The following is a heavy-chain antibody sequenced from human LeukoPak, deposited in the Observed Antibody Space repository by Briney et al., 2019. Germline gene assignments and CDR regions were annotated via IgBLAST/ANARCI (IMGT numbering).Heavy chain of an antibody. CDR2: ISAYNGNT. CDR3: AKGLDSSGYYGADY. Sequence: ASVKVSCKASGYTFTSYGISWVRQAPGQGLEWMGWISAYNGNTNYAQKLQGRVTMTTDTSTSTAYMELRSLRSEDTAVYYCAKGLDSSGYYGADYWGQGTLVTVSS. D-gene: IGHD3-22*01. J-gene: IGHJ4*02. CDR1: GYTFTSYG. V-gene: IGHV1-18*01.